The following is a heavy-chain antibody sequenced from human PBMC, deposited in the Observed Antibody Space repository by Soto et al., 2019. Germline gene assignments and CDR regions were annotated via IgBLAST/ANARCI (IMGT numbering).Heavy chain of an antibody. D-gene: IGHD5-12*01. CDR1: GGTFSSYA. V-gene: IGHV1-69*06. CDR3: ARGGDSGYDLYYFDY. CDR2: IIPIFGTA. J-gene: IGHJ4*02. Sequence: QVQLVQSGAEVKKPGSSVKVSCKASGGTFSSYAISWVRQAPGQGLEWMGGIIPIFGTANYAQKFQGRVTITADKSTSTAYMELSSLRSEDTSLYYCARGGDSGYDLYYFDYWGQGPLVTVSS.